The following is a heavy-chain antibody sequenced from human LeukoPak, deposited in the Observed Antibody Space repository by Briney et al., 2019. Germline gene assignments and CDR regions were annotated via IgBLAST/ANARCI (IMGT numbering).Heavy chain of an antibody. V-gene: IGHV1-46*01. J-gene: IGHJ5*02. CDR2: ISPSGGST. Sequence: ASVKVSCKAFGYTFTSNYVHWVRQAPGQGPEWMGVISPSGGSTTYAQKFQGRVTLTRDMSTSTDYLELSSLRSEDTAVYYCARDNSARDEAWWFNPWGQGTLVTVSS. D-gene: IGHD5-24*01. CDR1: GYTFTSNY. CDR3: ARDNSARDEAWWFNP.